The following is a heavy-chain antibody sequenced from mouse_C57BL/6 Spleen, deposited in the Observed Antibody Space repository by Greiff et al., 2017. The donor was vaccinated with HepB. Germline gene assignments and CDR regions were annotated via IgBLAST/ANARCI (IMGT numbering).Heavy chain of an antibody. CDR3: ARMDYDGAMDY. V-gene: IGHV5-17*01. J-gene: IGHJ4*01. CDR2: ISSGSSTI. D-gene: IGHD2-4*01. Sequence: EVMLVESGGGLVKPGGSLKLSCAASGFTFSDYGMHWVRQAPEKGLEWVVYISSGSSTIYYADTVKGRFTISRDNAKNTLFLQMTSLRSEDTAMYYCARMDYDGAMDYWGQGTSVTVSS. CDR1: GFTFSDYG.